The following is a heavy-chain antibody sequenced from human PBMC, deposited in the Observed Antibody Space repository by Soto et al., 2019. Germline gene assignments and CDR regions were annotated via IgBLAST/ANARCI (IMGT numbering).Heavy chain of an antibody. CDR2: INPSGGST. V-gene: IGHV1-46*01. D-gene: IGHD4-17*01. J-gene: IGHJ4*02. Sequence: QVQLVQSGAEVKKPGASVKVSCKASGYTFTSYYMHWVRQAPGQGLEWMGIINPSGGSTSYAQQFPGRVTMTRDTSTSTVYMELSSLRSEDTAVYYCARSPLDDYGDRNFDCWGQGTLVTVSS. CDR3: ARSPLDDYGDRNFDC. CDR1: GYTFTSYY.